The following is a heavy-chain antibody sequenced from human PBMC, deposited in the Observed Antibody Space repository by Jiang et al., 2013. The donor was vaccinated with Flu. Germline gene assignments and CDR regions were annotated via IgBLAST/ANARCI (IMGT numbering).Heavy chain of an antibody. V-gene: IGHV6-1*01. CDR1: GDSVSSDRAA. CDR3: ARGCYDAGDNGDWFAP. Sequence: SQTLSLTCAISGDSVSSDRAAWNWIRQSPSRGLEWLGRTYYRSKWFYYYADSVKSRITIIPDTSKNQFSLQLTSVTPEDTAVYYCARGCYDAGDNGDWFAPWGPGNPGHRLL. CDR2: TYYRSKWFY. J-gene: IGHJ5*02. D-gene: IGHD2-2*01.